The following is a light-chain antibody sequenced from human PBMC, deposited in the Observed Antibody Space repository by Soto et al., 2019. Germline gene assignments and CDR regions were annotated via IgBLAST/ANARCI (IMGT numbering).Light chain of an antibody. J-gene: IGKJ1*01. Sequence: EIVRTQSPATLSVSAWERATLSCRASQSVSSYLAWYQQQHGQAPRLLLYGASTRATGIPATFSGSRGGAKYSLTISSLQSADFAVYYCQQYNNRPPWTFGQGTKGDIK. V-gene: IGKV3-15*01. CDR2: GAS. CDR1: QSVSSY. CDR3: QQYNNRPPWT.